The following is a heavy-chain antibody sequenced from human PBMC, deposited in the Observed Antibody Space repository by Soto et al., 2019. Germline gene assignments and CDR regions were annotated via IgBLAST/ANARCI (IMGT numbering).Heavy chain of an antibody. D-gene: IGHD2-21*02. CDR3: AKDTVVVTASNYYFDY. Sequence: PGGSLRLSCAASGFTFTRYSMNWVRQAPGKGLEWVSSISSTTNYIYYGDSMKGRFTISRDNAKNTLYLQMNSLRAEDTAVYYCAKDTVVVTASNYYFDYWGQGTLVTVSS. V-gene: IGHV3-21*04. J-gene: IGHJ4*02. CDR2: ISSTTNYI. CDR1: GFTFTRYS.